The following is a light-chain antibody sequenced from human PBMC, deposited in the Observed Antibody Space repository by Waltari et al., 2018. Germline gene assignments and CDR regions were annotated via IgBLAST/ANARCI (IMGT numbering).Light chain of an antibody. J-gene: IGKJ1*01. CDR2: AAS. CDR1: QSISSY. CDR3: EQSYGAPWT. V-gene: IGKV1-39*01. Sequence: DIQMTQSPSSLSASVGDTVTISCRASQSISSYLNWYQQKPGKAPKLLIYAASSLQTGVPSRFSGSGSGTYFTLTISSLQPEDFATYSCEQSYGAPWTFGQGTKVEIK.